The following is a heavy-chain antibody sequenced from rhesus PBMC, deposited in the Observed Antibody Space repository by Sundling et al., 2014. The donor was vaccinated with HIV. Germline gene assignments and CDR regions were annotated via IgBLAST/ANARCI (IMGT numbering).Heavy chain of an antibody. CDR1: GYSISGDDS. CDR2: ISDSSGSA. CDR3: ARGNSLDS. J-gene: IGHJ6*01. Sequence: QVQLQESGPGLVKPSETLSLTCAVSGYSISGDDSWGWVRQPPGKGLEFIGYISDSSGSAYYNPSLQSRVLISKDTSKNQFSLELSPVTAADTAVYYCARGNSLDSWGQGAVVTVSS. D-gene: IGHD1-32*01. V-gene: IGHV4-99*02.